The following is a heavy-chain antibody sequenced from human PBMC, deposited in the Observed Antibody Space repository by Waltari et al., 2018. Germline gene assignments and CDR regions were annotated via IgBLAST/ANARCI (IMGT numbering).Heavy chain of an antibody. V-gene: IGHV3-7*01. J-gene: IGHJ4*02. Sequence: EVQLVESGGNLVQPGGSLRLSCVASGLTFSNYYMMWVRQAPGRGVGWGGNINGDGSAKNYMDSVRVRFTISRDNAKNSVYMQLNSLRDDDTAEYYCVRDGLIHAADYWGQGTLVSVSS. CDR1: GLTFSNYY. CDR2: INGDGSAK. CDR3: VRDGLIHAADY. D-gene: IGHD2-15*01.